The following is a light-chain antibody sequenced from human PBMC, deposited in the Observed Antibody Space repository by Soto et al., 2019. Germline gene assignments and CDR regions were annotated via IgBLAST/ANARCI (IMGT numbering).Light chain of an antibody. V-gene: IGKV3D-15*01. Sequence: EIVMTQSPATLSVSPGERATLSCRASQSITSYLAWFQQKPGQAPRLLIYGTSSRASGIPARFSGSGSGTEFALTINSLQSEDFAVYYCQQYNNWPHTFGQGTKLEIK. J-gene: IGKJ2*01. CDR1: QSITSY. CDR2: GTS. CDR3: QQYNNWPHT.